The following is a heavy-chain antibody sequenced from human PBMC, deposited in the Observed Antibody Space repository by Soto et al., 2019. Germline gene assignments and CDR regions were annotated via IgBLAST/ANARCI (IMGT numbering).Heavy chain of an antibody. V-gene: IGHV3-23*01. CDR1: GFTFSSYA. Sequence: GGSLRLSCAASGFTFSSYAMTWVRQAPGKGLEWVSAISGSGGSTYYADSVKGRFTISRDNSKNTLFLQMNSLRAEDTAVYYCAKGPAPHEWELIYFDYWGQGTLVTVYS. J-gene: IGHJ4*02. D-gene: IGHD1-26*01. CDR2: ISGSGGST. CDR3: AKGPAPHEWELIYFDY.